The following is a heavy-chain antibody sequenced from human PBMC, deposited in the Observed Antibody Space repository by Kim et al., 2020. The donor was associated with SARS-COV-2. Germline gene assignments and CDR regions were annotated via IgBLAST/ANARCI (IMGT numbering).Heavy chain of an antibody. J-gene: IGHJ4*02. V-gene: IGHV3-7*01. Sequence: GGSLRLSCVASGFTFSYYWMSWVRQAPGKGLEWLAQIKEDGSEKFYVDSVKGRFTISRDNAKNSLYPQMDSLRAADTAVYYCARGGRPGDYWGQGTRVTVSS. CDR1: GFTFSYYW. D-gene: IGHD6-6*01. CDR2: IKEDGSEK. CDR3: ARGGRPGDY.